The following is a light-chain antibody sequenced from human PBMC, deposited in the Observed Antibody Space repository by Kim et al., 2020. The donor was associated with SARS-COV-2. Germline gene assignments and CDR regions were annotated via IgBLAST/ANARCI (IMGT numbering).Light chain of an antibody. V-gene: IGLV3-21*04. CDR2: YDS. CDR1: NIGSKS. CDR3: QVWDRRRV. Sequence: SYELTQPPSVSVAPGKTARITCGGNNIGSKSVHWYQQKPGQAPVLVIYYDSDRPSGIPARFSGSNSGNTATLTISRVEAGDEADYYCQVWDRRRVFG. J-gene: IGLJ3*02.